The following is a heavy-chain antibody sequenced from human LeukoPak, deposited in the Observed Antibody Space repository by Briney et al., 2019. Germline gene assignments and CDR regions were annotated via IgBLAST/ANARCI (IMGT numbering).Heavy chain of an antibody. CDR3: ARTLTGGLDY. V-gene: IGHV4-38-2*01. J-gene: IGHJ4*02. CDR2: IYHSGST. Sequence: PSETLSLTCAVSGYSISSGYSWGWIRQPPGEGLEWIASIYHSGSTYYNPSLKSRVTISVDTSKNQFSLKLSSVTAADTAVYYCARTLTGGLDYWGQGTLVTVSS. CDR1: GYSISSGYS. D-gene: IGHD7-27*01.